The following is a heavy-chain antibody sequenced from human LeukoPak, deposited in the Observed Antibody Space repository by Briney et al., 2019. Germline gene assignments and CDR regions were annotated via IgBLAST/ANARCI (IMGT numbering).Heavy chain of an antibody. J-gene: IGHJ2*01. D-gene: IGHD4-17*01. Sequence: SVKVSCKASGGTFSSYAISWVRQAPGQGLEWMGGIIPIFGTANYAQKFQGRVTITADESTSTAYMELSSLRSEDTAVYYCARDTVTTSADWYFDLWGRGTLVTVSS. CDR2: IIPIFGTA. V-gene: IGHV1-69*13. CDR1: GGTFSSYA. CDR3: ARDTVTTSADWYFDL.